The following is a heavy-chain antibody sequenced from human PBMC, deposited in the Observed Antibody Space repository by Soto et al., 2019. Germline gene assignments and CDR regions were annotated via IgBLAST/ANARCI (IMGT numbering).Heavy chain of an antibody. CDR3: ARSFGVRLGELSPLEVDY. CDR2: ISAYNGNT. J-gene: IGHJ4*02. Sequence: QVQLVQSGAEVKKPGASVKVSCKASGYTFTSYGISWVRQAPGQGLEWMGWISAYNGNTNYAQKLQGRVTMTTDTATSTAYMELRSLRSDDTAVYYCARSFGVRLGELSPLEVDYWGQGTLVTVSS. D-gene: IGHD3-16*02. V-gene: IGHV1-18*04. CDR1: GYTFTSYG.